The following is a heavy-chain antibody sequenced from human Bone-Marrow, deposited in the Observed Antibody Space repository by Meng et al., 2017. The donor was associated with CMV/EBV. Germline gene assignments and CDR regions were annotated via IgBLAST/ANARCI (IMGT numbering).Heavy chain of an antibody. D-gene: IGHD3-10*01. CDR3: ARGWKYYYGSGSYYKVSGGFDY. J-gene: IGHJ4*02. CDR2: IKQDGSEK. Sequence: LSLTCAASGFTFSSYWMSWVRQAPGKGLEWVANIKQDGSEKYYVDSVKGRFTISRDNAKNSLYLQMNSLRAEDTAVYYCARGWKYYYGSGSYYKVSGGFDYWGQGTLVTVSS. V-gene: IGHV3-7*03. CDR1: GFTFSSYW.